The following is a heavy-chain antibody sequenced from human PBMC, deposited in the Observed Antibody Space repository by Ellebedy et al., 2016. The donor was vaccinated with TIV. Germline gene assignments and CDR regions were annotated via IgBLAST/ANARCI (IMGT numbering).Heavy chain of an antibody. J-gene: IGHJ4*02. Sequence: GESLKISCAASGFTFSSYAMSWVRQAPGKGLEWVANIKQDGSEKYYVDSVKGRFTISRDNAKNSLYLQMNSLRAEDTAVYYCARGGSKDYWGQGTLVTVSS. CDR1: GFTFSSYA. V-gene: IGHV3-7*01. D-gene: IGHD3-16*01. CDR3: ARGGSKDY. CDR2: IKQDGSEK.